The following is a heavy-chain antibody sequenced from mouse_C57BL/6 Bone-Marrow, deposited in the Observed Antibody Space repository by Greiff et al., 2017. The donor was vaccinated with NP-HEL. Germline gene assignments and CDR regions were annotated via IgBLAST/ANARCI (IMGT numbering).Heavy chain of an antibody. V-gene: IGHV3-8*01. CDR3: ARSPLYGSSYCYAMDY. CDR2: ISYSGST. J-gene: IGHJ4*01. Sequence: EVKLQQSGPGLAKPSQTLSLTCSVTGYSITSDYWNWIRKFPGNKLEYMGYISYSGSTYYNPSLKSRISITRDTSKNQYYLQLNSVTTEDTATYYCARSPLYGSSYCYAMDYWGQGTSVTVSS. D-gene: IGHD1-1*01. CDR1: GYSITSDY.